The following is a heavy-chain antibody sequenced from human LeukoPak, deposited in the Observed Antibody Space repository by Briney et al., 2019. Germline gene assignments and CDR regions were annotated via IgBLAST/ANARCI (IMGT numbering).Heavy chain of an antibody. Sequence: GSLRLSCAASGFSFSSYTMNWVRQAPGKGLEWVSSLSSTSSDKRYAESVTGRFTISRDNPKNSVYLQMNSLRVEDTAVYYCARQGRSYINPNRGWFDPWGQGTQVIVSS. J-gene: IGHJ5*02. V-gene: IGHV3-21*06. CDR2: LSSTSSDK. D-gene: IGHD2/OR15-2a*01. CDR1: GFSFSSYT. CDR3: ARQGRSYINPNRGWFDP.